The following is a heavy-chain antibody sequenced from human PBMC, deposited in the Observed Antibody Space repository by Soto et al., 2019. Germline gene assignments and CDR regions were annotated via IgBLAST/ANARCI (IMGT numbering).Heavy chain of an antibody. D-gene: IGHD1-26*01. CDR2: IIPIFGTA. J-gene: IGHJ3*02. CDR1: GGTFSSYA. V-gene: IGHV1-69*13. Sequence: SVKVSCKASGGTFSSYAISWVRQAPGQGLEWMGGIIPIFGTANYAQKFQGRVTITADESTSTAYMEPSSLRSEDTAVYYCATRGVGAFDIWGQGTMVTVSS. CDR3: ATRGVGAFDI.